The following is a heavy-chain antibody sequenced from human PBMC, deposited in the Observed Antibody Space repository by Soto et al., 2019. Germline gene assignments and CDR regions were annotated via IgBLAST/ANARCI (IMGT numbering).Heavy chain of an antibody. D-gene: IGHD5-12*01. Sequence: QVQLVQSGAEVKKPGSSVKVSCKASGGTFSSYAISWVRQAPGQGLEWMGGIIPIFGTADYAQKFQGRVTITADESTSTAYMELSSLRSEDTPVYYCASPPIVATIVNYYYGVDVWGQGTTVTVSS. CDR2: IIPIFGTA. CDR1: GGTFSSYA. J-gene: IGHJ6*02. V-gene: IGHV1-69*12. CDR3: ASPPIVATIVNYYYGVDV.